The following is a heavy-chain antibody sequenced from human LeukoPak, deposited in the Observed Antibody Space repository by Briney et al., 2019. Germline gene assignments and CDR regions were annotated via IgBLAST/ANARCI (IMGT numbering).Heavy chain of an antibody. CDR1: GYTLTELS. Sequence: ASVKVSCKVSGYTLTELSMHWVRQAPGKGLEWMGGFDPEDGVTIYAQKFQGRVTMTEDTSTDTAYMELSSLRSEDTAVYYCARHSGHSSTNDAFDIWGQGTMVIVSS. D-gene: IGHD6-13*01. CDR2: FDPEDGVT. CDR3: ARHSGHSSTNDAFDI. V-gene: IGHV1-24*01. J-gene: IGHJ3*02.